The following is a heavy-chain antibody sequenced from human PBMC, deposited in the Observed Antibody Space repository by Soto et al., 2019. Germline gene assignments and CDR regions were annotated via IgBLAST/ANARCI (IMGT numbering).Heavy chain of an antibody. J-gene: IGHJ5*02. D-gene: IGHD3-22*01. Sequence: SETLSLTCAVSGYSISSGYYWGWLRQPPGKGLEWIGSICHGGSTYYNPSLNSRVTLSIDMTNNHVSLILNSVTAADTAVYYCARVGPWVPYHYDSSPYTFENWFDPWGQGTLVTVYS. CDR1: GYSISSGYY. V-gene: IGHV4-38-2*01. CDR3: ARVGPWVPYHYDSSPYTFENWFDP. CDR2: ICHGGST.